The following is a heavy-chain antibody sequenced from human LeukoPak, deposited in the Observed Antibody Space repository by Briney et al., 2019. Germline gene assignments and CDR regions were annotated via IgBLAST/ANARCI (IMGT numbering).Heavy chain of an antibody. CDR1: GGSFSGYY. CDR3: ARSRIQRDWFDP. D-gene: IGHD5-18*01. CDR2: INHSGST. V-gene: IGHV4-34*01. Sequence: SETLSLTCAVYGGSFSGYYWSWIRQPPGKGLEWIGEINHSGSTNYNPSLKSRVTISVDTSKNQFSLKLSSVTAADTAVYYCARSRIQRDWFDPWGQGTLVTVSS. J-gene: IGHJ5*02.